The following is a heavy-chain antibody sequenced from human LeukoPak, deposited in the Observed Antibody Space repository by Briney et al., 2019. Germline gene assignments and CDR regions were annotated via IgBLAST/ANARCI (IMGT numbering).Heavy chain of an antibody. CDR1: GYTFTGYY. J-gene: IGHJ5*02. D-gene: IGHD2-2*01. Sequence: ASVKVSCKASGYTFTGYYMHWVRQAPGQGLEWMGWINPNSGGTNYAQKFQGRVTMTRDTSISTAYMELSRLRCDDTAVYYCARYIVVVPAAISYNWFDPWGQGTLVTVSS. CDR3: ARYIVVVPAAISYNWFDP. V-gene: IGHV1-2*02. CDR2: INPNSGGT.